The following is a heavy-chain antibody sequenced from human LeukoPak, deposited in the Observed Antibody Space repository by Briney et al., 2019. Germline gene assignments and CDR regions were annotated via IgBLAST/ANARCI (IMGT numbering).Heavy chain of an antibody. J-gene: IGHJ6*04. CDR3: ARDAMETYYDFWSGYPV. D-gene: IGHD3-3*01. CDR1: GGSISSYY. V-gene: IGHV4-59*12. CDR2: IYYSGST. Sequence: SETLSLTCTVSGGSISSYYWSWIRQPPGKGLEWIGYIYYSGSTNYNPSLKSRVTISVDTSKNQFSLKLSSVTAADTAVYYCARDAMETYYDFWSGYPVWGKGTTVTVSS.